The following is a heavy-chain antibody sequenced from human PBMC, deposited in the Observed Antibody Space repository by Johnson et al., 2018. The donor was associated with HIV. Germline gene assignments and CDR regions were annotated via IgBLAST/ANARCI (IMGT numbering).Heavy chain of an antibody. CDR3: ARVRPPGLLDAIDI. J-gene: IGHJ3*02. CDR2: IYSGGST. Sequence: QVQLVESGGGVVQPGRSLRLSCAASGFTFSSYGMHWVRQAPGKGLEWVSVIYSGGSTYYADSVKGRFTISRDNSKNSLYLQMNSLRAEDTAVYHCARVRPPGLLDAIDIWGQGTMVTVSS. CDR1: GFTFSSYG. V-gene: IGHV3-NL1*01.